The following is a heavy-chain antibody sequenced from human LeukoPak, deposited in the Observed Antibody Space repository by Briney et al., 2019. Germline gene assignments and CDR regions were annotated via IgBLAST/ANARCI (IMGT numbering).Heavy chain of an antibody. D-gene: IGHD1-26*01. J-gene: IGHJ4*02. CDR3: ARDPVGGSTIFDS. CDR1: GDSVSSDSAA. V-gene: IGHV6-1*01. CDR2: TYFRSKWYY. Sequence: SRTLSLTCAISGDSVSSDSAAWNWIRQSPSRGLEWLARTYFRSKWYYDYALAVKGRITINPDTSKNQFSLQSNSVTPEDTAVYFCARDPVGGSTIFDSWGQGTLVTVSS.